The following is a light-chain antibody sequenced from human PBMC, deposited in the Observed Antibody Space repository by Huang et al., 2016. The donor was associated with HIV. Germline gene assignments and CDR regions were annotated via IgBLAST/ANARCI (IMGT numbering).Light chain of an antibody. Sequence: DIQMTQSPSLVSASVGDRATITCRASQGISNWLAWYQQKTGKAPKLLIYAASSLQSGVPSRFSGSGSGTHFTLTITSLQPEDFATYYCQQGNSFPPWTFGQGTKVEIK. CDR1: QGISNW. CDR3: QQGNSFPPWT. J-gene: IGKJ1*01. CDR2: AAS. V-gene: IGKV1D-12*01.